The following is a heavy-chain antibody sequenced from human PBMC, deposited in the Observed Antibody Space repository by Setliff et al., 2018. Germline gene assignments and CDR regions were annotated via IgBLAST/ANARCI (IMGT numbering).Heavy chain of an antibody. J-gene: IGHJ4*02. D-gene: IGHD5-12*01. CDR3: ARQPMDTIMVTFDY. CDR1: GYTFTGYY. Sequence: ASVKVSCKASGYTFTGYYFHWVRQAPGQGLEWMGWINPNNGDTMSAQKFQGRLTMTRDTSISTAYMELSSLRSDDTAVYYCARQPMDTIMVTFDYWGQGILVTVSS. CDR2: INPNNGDT. V-gene: IGHV1-2*02.